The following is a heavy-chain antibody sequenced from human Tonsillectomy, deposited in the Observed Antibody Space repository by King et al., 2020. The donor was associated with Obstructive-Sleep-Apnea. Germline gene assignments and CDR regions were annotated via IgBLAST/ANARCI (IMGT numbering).Heavy chain of an antibody. V-gene: IGHV3-23*04. CDR1: GFTFSSYA. CDR2: IIGSVGST. CDR3: AKMSPHILTGYSH. D-gene: IGHD3-9*01. J-gene: IGHJ4*02. Sequence: VQLVESGGGLEQPGGSLRLSCAASGFTFSSYAMGWGRQVPGKGLEWVSAIIGSVGSTNYADSVKGRFTISRDNSKNTLYLQMNSLRAEDTAVYYCAKMSPHILTGYSHWGQGTLVTVSS.